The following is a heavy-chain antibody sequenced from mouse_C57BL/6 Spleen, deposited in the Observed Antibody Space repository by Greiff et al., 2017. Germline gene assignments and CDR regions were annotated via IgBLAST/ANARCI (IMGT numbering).Heavy chain of an antibody. Sequence: VQLQQSGPELVKPGASVKISCKASGYSFTGYYMNWVKQSPEKSLEWIGEINPSTGGTTYNQKFKAKATLTVDKSSSTAYMQLKSLTSEVSAVYYCARRYGYDWYFDVWGTGTTLTVSS. D-gene: IGHD2-2*01. CDR2: INPSTGGT. CDR3: ARRYGYDWYFDV. J-gene: IGHJ1*03. CDR1: GYSFTGYY. V-gene: IGHV1-42*01.